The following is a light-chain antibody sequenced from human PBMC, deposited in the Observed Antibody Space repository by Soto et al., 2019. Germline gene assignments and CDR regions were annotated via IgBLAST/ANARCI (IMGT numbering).Light chain of an antibody. CDR1: QRLLHSNGNIF. V-gene: IGKV2-28*01. CDR3: MPARQTPST. J-gene: IGKJ2*01. CDR2: LGS. Sequence: PPSLTVTPGEPASISCTSSQRLLHSNGNIFLDWYLQKPGQSPQLLIYLGSNRASGVSDRVSVIETGTYFTLKIIRVDAEDVAVYYWMPARQTPSTFGHRSRVDI.